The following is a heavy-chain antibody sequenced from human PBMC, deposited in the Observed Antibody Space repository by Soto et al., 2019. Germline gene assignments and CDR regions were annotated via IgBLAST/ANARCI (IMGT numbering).Heavy chain of an antibody. V-gene: IGHV3-30-3*01. J-gene: IGHJ4*02. CDR2: ISYDGSNK. Sequence: PGGSLRLSCAASGFTFSSYAMHWVRQAPGKGLEWVAVISYDGSNKYYADSVKGRFTISRDNSKNTRYLQMSSLRAEDTAVYCCGRDGLVRFLKALDYWGQGSLVTVSS. CDR1: GFTFSSYA. CDR3: GRDGLVRFLKALDY. D-gene: IGHD3-10*01.